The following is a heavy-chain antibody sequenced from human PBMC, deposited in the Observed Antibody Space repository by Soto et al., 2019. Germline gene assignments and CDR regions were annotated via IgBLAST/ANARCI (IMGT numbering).Heavy chain of an antibody. CDR3: AREGLVGYSFDY. CDR1: GYTFTSYD. V-gene: IGHV1-8*01. Sequence: QVQLVQSGAEVKKPGASVKVSCKASGYTFTSYDINWVRQATGQGLEWMGWMNPNSGNTDYAKKFQGRITMNRNTSIITAYMELSSLRSEDTAVYYCAREGLVGYSFDYWGQGTLVTVSS. CDR2: MNPNSGNT. J-gene: IGHJ4*02. D-gene: IGHD2-15*01.